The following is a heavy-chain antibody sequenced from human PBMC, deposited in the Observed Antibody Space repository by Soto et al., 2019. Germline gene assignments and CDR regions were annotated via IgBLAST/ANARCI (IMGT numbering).Heavy chain of an antibody. CDR3: AKDNCISTSCYRLYNWFDP. CDR2: ISYGGSNK. J-gene: IGHJ5*02. Sequence: QVQLVESGGGGVQPGRSLRLSCAASGFTFSSYGMHWVRHSPGKGLERVAVISYGGSNKYYADSVKGRFTISRDNSKNTLYLQMNNLRAEDTAVYYCAKDNCISTSCYRLYNWFDPWGQGTLVTVSS. CDR1: GFTFSSYG. D-gene: IGHD2-2*01. V-gene: IGHV3-30*18.